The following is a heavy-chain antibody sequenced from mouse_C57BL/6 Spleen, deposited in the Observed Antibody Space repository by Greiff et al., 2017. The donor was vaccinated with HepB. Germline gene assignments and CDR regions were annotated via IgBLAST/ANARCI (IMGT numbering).Heavy chain of an antibody. V-gene: IGHV1-22*01. Sequence: EVQLQQSGPELVKPGASVKMSCKASGYTFTDYNMHWVKQSHGKSLEWIGYINPNNGGTSYNQKFKGKATLTVNKSSSTAYMELSSLTSEDSAVYYCAGSVRAYYAMDYWGQGTSVTVSS. CDR3: AGSVRAYYAMDY. D-gene: IGHD1-1*01. J-gene: IGHJ4*01. CDR2: INPNNGGT. CDR1: GYTFTDYN.